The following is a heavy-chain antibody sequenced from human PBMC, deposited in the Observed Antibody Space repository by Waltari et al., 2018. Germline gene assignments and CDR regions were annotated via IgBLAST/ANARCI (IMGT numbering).Heavy chain of an antibody. D-gene: IGHD3-16*02. Sequence: QVQLQESGPGLVKPSETLSLTCTVSGGSISSYYWTWSRQPPGTVLEWIGYIYYSGGTNYNSALKSRVTISVDTSKNQFSLKLSSVTAADTAVYYCARVRSISSSGSYQGAFDICGQGTTVTVSS. J-gene: IGHJ3*02. CDR3: ARVRSISSSGSYQGAFDI. CDR1: GGSISSYY. CDR2: IYYSGGT. V-gene: IGHV4-59*01.